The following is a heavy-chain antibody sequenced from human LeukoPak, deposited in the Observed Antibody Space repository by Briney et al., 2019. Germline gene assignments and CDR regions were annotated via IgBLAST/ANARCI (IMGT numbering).Heavy chain of an antibody. CDR3: ARSSDWYSSLPFDY. Sequence: PGGSLRLSCAASGFTFSSYSMNWVRQAPGKGLEWVSSISSSSNYIYYADSVKGRFTISRDNAKNSLYLQMNSLRAEDTAVYYCARSSDWYSSLPFDYWGQGTLVTVSS. D-gene: IGHD6-19*01. CDR2: ISSSSNYI. CDR1: GFTFSSYS. V-gene: IGHV3-21*01. J-gene: IGHJ4*02.